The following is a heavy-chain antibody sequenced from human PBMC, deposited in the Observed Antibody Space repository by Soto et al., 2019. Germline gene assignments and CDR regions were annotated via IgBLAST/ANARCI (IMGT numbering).Heavy chain of an antibody. D-gene: IGHD3-10*01. J-gene: IGHJ3*02. CDR1: GFTFSSYA. CDR3: ATEPTTIVGGAFDI. V-gene: IGHV3-23*01. CDR2: ISGSGGST. Sequence: EVQLLESGGGLVQPGGSLRLSCAASGFTFSSYAMSWVRQAPGKGLEWVSGISGSGGSTYYADSVKGRFTISRDNSKNPLSLPINRLRAEDTAVYYFATEPTTIVGGAFDIWGQGTMVTVSS.